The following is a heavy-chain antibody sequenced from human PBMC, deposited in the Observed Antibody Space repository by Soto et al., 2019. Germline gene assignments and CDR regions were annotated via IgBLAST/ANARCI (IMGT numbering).Heavy chain of an antibody. CDR3: ARGTSWQLPFDY. CDR1: SDSISSYY. CDR2: ISYSGST. V-gene: IGHV4-59*01. Sequence: QVQLQESGPGLVKPSETLSLTCTVSSDSISSYYWSWIRQPPGKRLEWIGYISYSGSTDYNPSLKSRVTISGDTSKNQFSLKVSSVTAADTAVYYCARGTSWQLPFDYWGQEPWSPSPQ. J-gene: IGHJ4*01. D-gene: IGHD6-13*01.